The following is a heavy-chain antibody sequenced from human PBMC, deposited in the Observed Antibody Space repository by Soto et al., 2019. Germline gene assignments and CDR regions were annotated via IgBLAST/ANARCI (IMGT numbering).Heavy chain of an antibody. Sequence: SETLSLTCTVSGGSISSYYWSWIRQPPGKGLEWIGYIYYSGSTNYNPSLKSRVTISVDTSKNQFSLKLSSVTAADTAVYYCARESARGGDSSAWDFDYWGQGTLVTVSS. J-gene: IGHJ4*02. CDR3: ARESARGGDSSAWDFDY. D-gene: IGHD4-17*01. CDR1: GGSISSYY. CDR2: IYYSGST. V-gene: IGHV4-59*01.